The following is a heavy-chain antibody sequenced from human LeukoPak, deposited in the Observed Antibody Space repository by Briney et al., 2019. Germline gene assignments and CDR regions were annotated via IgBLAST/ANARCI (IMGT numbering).Heavy chain of an antibody. Sequence: GGSLRLSCAASEFTFSSYAMSWVRQAPGKGLEWVSAISGSGGSTYYADSVKGRFTISRDNSKNTLYLQMNSLRAEDTAVYYCAKAREYYYDSCGDYWGQGTLVTVSS. J-gene: IGHJ4*02. D-gene: IGHD3-22*01. CDR1: EFTFSSYA. CDR2: ISGSGGST. CDR3: AKAREYYYDSCGDY. V-gene: IGHV3-23*01.